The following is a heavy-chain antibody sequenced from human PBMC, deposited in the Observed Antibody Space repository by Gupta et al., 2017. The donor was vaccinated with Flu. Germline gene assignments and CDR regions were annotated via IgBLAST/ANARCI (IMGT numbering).Heavy chain of an antibody. V-gene: IGHV1-2*06. J-gene: IGHJ5*02. CDR1: GYTFSDYY. Sequence: QVQLVQSGAEVKKPGASVKVSCKASGYTFSDYYVHWVRQAPGQGLEWMGRINPYSGGTNYAQNFQGRVTMTRETSISTAYMELSRLRSDDTAMYYCARERYCSSTSCYRWFDPRGQGTLVTVSS. CDR3: ARERYCSSTSCYRWFDP. D-gene: IGHD2-2*02. CDR2: INPYSGGT.